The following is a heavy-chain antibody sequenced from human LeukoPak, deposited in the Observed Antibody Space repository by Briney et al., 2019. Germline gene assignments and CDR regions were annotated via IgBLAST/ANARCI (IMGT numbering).Heavy chain of an antibody. CDR3: ARDESYYDSSGSSTDAFDI. D-gene: IGHD3-22*01. V-gene: IGHV4-4*02. J-gene: IGHJ3*02. CDR2: IYHSGSS. Sequence: SETLSLTCAVSGGSISSNNWWSWVRQPPGKGLEWIGEIYHSGSSNYNPSLKSRVTISVDKSNNQFSLKLSSVTAADTAVYYCARDESYYDSSGSSTDAFDIWGQGTMVTVSS. CDR1: GGSISSNNW.